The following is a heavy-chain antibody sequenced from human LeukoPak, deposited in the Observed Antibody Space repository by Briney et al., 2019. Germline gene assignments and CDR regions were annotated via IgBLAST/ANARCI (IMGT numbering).Heavy chain of an antibody. CDR3: ARIDCGGDCYPTIYYYYYGMDV. J-gene: IGHJ6*02. D-gene: IGHD2-21*02. V-gene: IGHV1-8*01. CDR2: MNPNSGNT. CDR1: GYTFTSYD. Sequence: GASVKVSCKASGYTFTSYDINWVRQATGQGLEWMGWMNPNSGNTGYAQKFQGRVTMTRNTSISTAYMELSSLRSEDTAVYYCARIDCGGDCYPTIYYYYYGMDVWGQGTTVTVSS.